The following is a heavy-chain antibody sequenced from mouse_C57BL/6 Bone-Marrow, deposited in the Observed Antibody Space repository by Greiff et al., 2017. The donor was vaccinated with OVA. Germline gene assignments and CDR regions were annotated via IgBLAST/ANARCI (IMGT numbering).Heavy chain of an antibody. CDR1: GYTFTSYW. CDR2: IHPSDSDT. Sequence: QVQLQQPGAELVKPGASVKVSCKASGYTFTSYWMHWVKQRPGQGLEWIGRIHPSDSDTNYNQKFKGKATLTVDKSSSTAYMQLSSLTSEDSAVYYGEIDRVRYYGSEALFAYWGQGTLVTVSA. D-gene: IGHD1-1*01. CDR3: EIDRVRYYGSEALFAY. V-gene: IGHV1-74*01. J-gene: IGHJ3*01.